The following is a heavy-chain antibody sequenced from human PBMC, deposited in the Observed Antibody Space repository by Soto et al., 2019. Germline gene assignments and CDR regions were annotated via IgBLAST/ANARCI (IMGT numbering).Heavy chain of an antibody. CDR3: ARVPPNYYDSTRYFDP. CDR1: GGSISSYY. Sequence: SETLSLTCTVSGGSISSYYWSWIRQPPGKGLEWIGYIYYSGSTNYNPSLKSRVTISVDTSKNQFSLKLSSVTAADTAVYYCARVPPNYYDSTRYFDPWGQGILVTVSS. D-gene: IGHD3-22*01. J-gene: IGHJ4*02. CDR2: IYYSGST. V-gene: IGHV4-59*01.